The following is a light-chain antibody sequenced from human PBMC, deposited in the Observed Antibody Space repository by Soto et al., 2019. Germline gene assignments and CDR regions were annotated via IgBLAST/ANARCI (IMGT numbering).Light chain of an antibody. CDR2: EVN. V-gene: IGLV2-14*01. J-gene: IGLJ1*01. CDR3: SAYTTTSTPI. Sequence: QSVLTQPASVSGSPGQSVTISCTGTSSDVGGYDYVSWYQQHPGTAPKLMLYEVNNRPSGVSNRFSGSKSGNTASLIISGLQTEDEADYYCSAYTTTSTPIFGTGTKVTVL. CDR1: SSDVGGYDY.